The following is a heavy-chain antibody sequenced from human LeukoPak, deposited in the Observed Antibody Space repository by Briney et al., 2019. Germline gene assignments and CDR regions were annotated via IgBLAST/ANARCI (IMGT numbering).Heavy chain of an antibody. V-gene: IGHV3-43*02. CDR3: AKENYDGSGYDWLYFDY. CDR1: GFTFDDYA. CDR2: ISGGGGCT. Sequence: GGSLRLSCAASGFTFDDYAMHWVRRAPGKGLEWVSLISGGGGCTYYADSVKGRFTISRDNSKNSLYLQMNSLSTEDTALYYCAKENYDGSGYDWLYFDYWGQGTLVTVSS. D-gene: IGHD3-22*01. J-gene: IGHJ4*02.